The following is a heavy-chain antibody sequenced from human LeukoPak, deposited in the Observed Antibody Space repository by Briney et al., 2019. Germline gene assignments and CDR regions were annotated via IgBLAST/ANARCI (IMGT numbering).Heavy chain of an antibody. CDR1: GGSISSSSYY. V-gene: IGHV4-39*01. CDR2: IYYSGST. D-gene: IGHD3-10*01. Sequence: SETLSLTCTVSGGSISSSSYYWGWIRQPPGKGLEWIGSIYYSGSTYYNPSLKSRVTISVDTSKNQFSLKLSSVTAADTAVYYCARRNRGITMVRGRSIWFDPWGQGTLVTVSS. J-gene: IGHJ5*02. CDR3: ARRNRGITMVRGRSIWFDP.